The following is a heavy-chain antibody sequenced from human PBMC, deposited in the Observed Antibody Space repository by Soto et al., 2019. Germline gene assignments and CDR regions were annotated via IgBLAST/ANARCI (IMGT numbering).Heavy chain of an antibody. D-gene: IGHD6-13*01. Sequence: SETLSLTCTVSGGSISSYYWSWIRQPPGKGLEWIWYIYYSGSTNYNPSLKSRVTISVDTSKNQFSLKLSSVTAADTAVYYCARGAPGYSSSWYFFDYWGQGTLVTVSS. CDR2: IYYSGST. CDR3: ARGAPGYSSSWYFFDY. V-gene: IGHV4-59*01. J-gene: IGHJ4*02. CDR1: GGSISSYY.